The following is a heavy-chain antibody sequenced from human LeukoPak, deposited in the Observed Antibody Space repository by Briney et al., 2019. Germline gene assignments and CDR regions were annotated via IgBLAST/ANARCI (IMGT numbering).Heavy chain of an antibody. CDR2: ITGSGGST. Sequence: GGSLRLSCAASGFTFSSYAMSWVRQAPGKGLEWVSAITGSGGSTYYADSVMGRFTISRDNAKNTLYLQMNSLRAEDTAVYYCANEYSSSYYFDYWGQGTLVTVSS. V-gene: IGHV3-23*01. D-gene: IGHD6-6*01. CDR1: GFTFSSYA. J-gene: IGHJ4*02. CDR3: ANEYSSSYYFDY.